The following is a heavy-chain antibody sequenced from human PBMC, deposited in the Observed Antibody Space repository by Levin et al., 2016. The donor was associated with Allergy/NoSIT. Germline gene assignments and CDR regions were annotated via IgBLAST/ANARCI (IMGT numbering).Heavy chain of an antibody. Sequence: WIRQPPGKGLEWIGEINHSGSTNYNPSLKSRVTISVDTSKNQFSLKLSSVTAADTAVYYCARGHKIGSRDGYNFLRVRIGGAFDYWGQGTLVTVSS. J-gene: IGHJ4*02. V-gene: IGHV4-34*01. D-gene: IGHD5-24*01. CDR3: ARGHKIGSRDGYNFLRVRIGGAFDY. CDR2: INHSGST.